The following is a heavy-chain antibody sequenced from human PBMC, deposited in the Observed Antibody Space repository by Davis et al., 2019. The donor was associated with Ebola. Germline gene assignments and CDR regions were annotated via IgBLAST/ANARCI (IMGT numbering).Heavy chain of an antibody. J-gene: IGHJ3*02. V-gene: IGHV1-18*04. CDR1: GYTFTSYG. D-gene: IGHD3-22*01. Sequence: ASVKVSCKASGYTFTSYGISWVRQAPGQGLEWMGWISAYNGNTNYAQKLQGRVTMTTDTSTSTAYMELSSLRSEDTAVYYCARLSNYYYDSSGYPGAFDIWGQGTMVTVSS. CDR3: ARLSNYYYDSSGYPGAFDI. CDR2: ISAYNGNT.